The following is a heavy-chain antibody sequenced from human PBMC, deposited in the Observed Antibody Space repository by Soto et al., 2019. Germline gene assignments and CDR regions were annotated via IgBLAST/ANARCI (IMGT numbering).Heavy chain of an antibody. CDR3: ARELLFYDSDGFSWDDAFDI. CDR1: GGSLSSSAYS. D-gene: IGHD3-22*01. Sequence: PSETLSLTCAVSGGSLSSSAYSWSWIRQPPGKGLEWIGFIYQSGSTYYNPSLKSRVTMSLDRPKNQFSLKLSSVTAADMAVYYCARELLFYDSDGFSWDDAFDIWGQGTMVT. J-gene: IGHJ3*02. V-gene: IGHV4-30-2*01. CDR2: IYQSGST.